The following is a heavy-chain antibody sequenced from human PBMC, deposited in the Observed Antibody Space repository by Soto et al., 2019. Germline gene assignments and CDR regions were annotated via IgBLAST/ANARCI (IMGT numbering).Heavy chain of an antibody. J-gene: IGHJ3*01. V-gene: IGHV6-1*01. CDR1: GYSVSSNSAS. CDR2: TYYRSKWYN. Sequence: SHTLSLPCGTCGYSVSSNSASLYLFIQSASRGLGCLGRTYYRSKWYNDYAVSVKSRITINPDTSKNQFSLQLNSVTPEDTAVYYCARVPNPFRLKIGYEAAYDFWGQGTMVTVSS. CDR3: ARVPNPFRLKIGYEAAYDF. D-gene: IGHD5-12*01.